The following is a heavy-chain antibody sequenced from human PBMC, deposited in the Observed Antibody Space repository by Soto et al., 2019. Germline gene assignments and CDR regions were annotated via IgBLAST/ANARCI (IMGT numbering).Heavy chain of an antibody. J-gene: IGHJ4*02. CDR2: IWYDGGVK. CDR1: GFTFSSYG. CDR3: ARLSDFLDY. Sequence: QVRLVESGGGVVQPGRSLRLSCAASGFTFSSYGMHWVRQAPGKGLEWVGVIWYDGGVKYYADSVKGRFTISRDNSKNTLYLQMNSLRAEYTAVYYCARLSDFLDYWGQGTRVTVSS. D-gene: IGHD2-21*02. V-gene: IGHV3-33*01.